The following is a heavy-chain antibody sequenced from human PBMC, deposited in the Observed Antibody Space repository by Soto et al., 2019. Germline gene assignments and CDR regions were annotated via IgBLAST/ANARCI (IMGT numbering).Heavy chain of an antibody. D-gene: IGHD3-3*01. Sequence: PSETLSLTCTVSGGSISSSSYYWGWIRQPPGKGLEWIGYIYYSGSTYYNPSLKSRVTISVDTSKNQFSLKLSSVTAADTAVYYCARQGIHSAYYDFWSGYSRDAFDIWGQGTMVTVSS. CDR2: IYYSGST. V-gene: IGHV4-39*01. CDR1: GGSISSSSYY. J-gene: IGHJ3*02. CDR3: ARQGIHSAYYDFWSGYSRDAFDI.